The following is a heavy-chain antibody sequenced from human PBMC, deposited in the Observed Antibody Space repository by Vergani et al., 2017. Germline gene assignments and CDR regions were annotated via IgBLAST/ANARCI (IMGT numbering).Heavy chain of an antibody. Sequence: QVQLQESGPGLVKPSETLSLTCTVSGGSISSYYWSWIRQPPGKGLEWIGYIYYSGSTNYNPSLKSRVTISVDTSKNQFSLKLSSVTAADTAVYYCGTYLYYDFWSGYRSGNYYFDYWGQGTLVTVSS. D-gene: IGHD3-3*01. J-gene: IGHJ4*02. CDR2: IYYSGST. CDR1: GGSISSYY. V-gene: IGHV4-59*12. CDR3: GTYLYYDFWSGYRSGNYYFDY.